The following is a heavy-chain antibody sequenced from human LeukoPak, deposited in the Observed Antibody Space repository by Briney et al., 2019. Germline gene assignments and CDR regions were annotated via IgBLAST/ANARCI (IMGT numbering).Heavy chain of an antibody. J-gene: IGHJ4*02. V-gene: IGHV2-5*02. CDR2: IYWDDDK. CDR3: ARQGHYGSGDYYFDY. D-gene: IGHD3-10*01. CDR1: GFSLSTSGVA. Sequence: SGPTLVKPTQTLTLTCTFSGFSLSTSGVAVGWIRQPPGKALEWLALIYWDDDKRYSPSLKSRLTITKDTSKNQVVLTMTNMDPVDTATYYCARQGHYGSGDYYFDYWGQGTLVTVSS.